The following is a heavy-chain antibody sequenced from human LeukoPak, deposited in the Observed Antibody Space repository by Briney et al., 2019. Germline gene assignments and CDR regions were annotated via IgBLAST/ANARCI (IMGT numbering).Heavy chain of an antibody. CDR3: AVMVVIIVGAVDI. V-gene: IGHV3-48*01. CDR1: GFTLSSYN. J-gene: IGHJ3*02. D-gene: IGHD3-22*01. CDR2: INTRSSTI. Sequence: PGGSLRLPCTASGFTLSSYNMHWVRQAPGKGLEWVAYINTRSSTIYYADSVKGRFSVSRDNAKSSLFLEMNSLRAEDTAVYYCAVMVVIIVGAVDIWGQGTMVTVSS.